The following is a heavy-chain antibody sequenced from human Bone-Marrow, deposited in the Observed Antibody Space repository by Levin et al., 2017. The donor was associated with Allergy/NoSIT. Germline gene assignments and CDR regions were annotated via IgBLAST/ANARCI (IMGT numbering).Heavy chain of an antibody. CDR1: GFTFSSYG. J-gene: IGHJ6*02. CDR3: AKTGIGSGMVEGMDV. D-gene: IGHD3-10*01. Sequence: PGGSLILSCAASGFTFSSYGMHWVRQAPGKGLEWVAVISYDGSNKYYADSVKGRFTISRDNSKNTLYLQMNSLRAEDTAVYYCAKTGIGSGMVEGMDVWGQGTTVTVSS. V-gene: IGHV3-30*18. CDR2: ISYDGSNK.